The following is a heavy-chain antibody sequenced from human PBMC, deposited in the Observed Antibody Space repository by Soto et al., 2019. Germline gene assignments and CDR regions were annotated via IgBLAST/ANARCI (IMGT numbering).Heavy chain of an antibody. CDR2: IYYSGST. Sequence: SETLSLTYTVSGGSISSGDYYWSWIRQPPGKGLEWIGYIYYSGSTYYNPSLKSRVTISVDTSKNQFSLKLSSVTAADTAVYYCARDRHYYDSSGIDYWGQGTLVTVSS. J-gene: IGHJ4*02. V-gene: IGHV4-30-4*01. CDR3: ARDRHYYDSSGIDY. D-gene: IGHD3-22*01. CDR1: GGSISSGDYY.